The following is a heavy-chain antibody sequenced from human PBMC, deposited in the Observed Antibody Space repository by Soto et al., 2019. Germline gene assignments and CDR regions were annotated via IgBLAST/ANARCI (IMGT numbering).Heavy chain of an antibody. J-gene: IGHJ6*02. Sequence: SETLSLTCSVSGASIRSYYWHWIRQPPGKGLEWIGYVYTSDYTRYSSSLKSRVTISVDTSKSQFYLTLNSVTAADTAVYYCASSARHPGDFFYHNGMDVWGQGTTVTVSS. CDR3: ASSARHPGDFFYHNGMDV. CDR2: VYTSDYT. D-gene: IGHD3-10*01. V-gene: IGHV4-4*08. CDR1: GASIRSYY.